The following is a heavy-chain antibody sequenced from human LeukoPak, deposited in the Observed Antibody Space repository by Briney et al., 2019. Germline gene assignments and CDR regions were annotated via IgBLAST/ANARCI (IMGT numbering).Heavy chain of an antibody. J-gene: IGHJ6*03. D-gene: IGHD6-6*01. CDR3: AKARGISAPTGYYYFMDV. V-gene: IGHV3-30*02. Sequence: GGSLRLSCAASGFTFSSYGMHWVRQTPGKGLEWVAFIPKDGSNKFYADSVKGRFTISRDNSKNTLSLQMNSLRAEDTALYYCAKARGISAPTGYYYFMDVWAEGTTVTVSS. CDR1: GFTFSSYG. CDR2: IPKDGSNK.